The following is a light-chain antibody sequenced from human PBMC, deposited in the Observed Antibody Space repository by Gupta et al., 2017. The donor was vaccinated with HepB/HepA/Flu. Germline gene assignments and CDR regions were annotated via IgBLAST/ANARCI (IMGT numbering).Light chain of an antibody. CDR1: QSLDSRY. CDR2: GAS. CDR3: QQEVRSRFT. Sequence: IVLAQSPGTLSLSLGERATLSCRASQSLDSRYLACYQKKRGQAPRLLIYGASNRATGLPDRISGSGSATDITLTISRRAPEDFVMYYCQQEVRSRFTFGQGTKLEI. V-gene: IGKV3-20*01. J-gene: IGKJ2*01.